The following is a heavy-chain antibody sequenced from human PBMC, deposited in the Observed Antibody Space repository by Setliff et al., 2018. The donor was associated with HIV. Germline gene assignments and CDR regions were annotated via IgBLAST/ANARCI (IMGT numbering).Heavy chain of an antibody. Sequence: SETLSLTCTVSGGSVSSGSYYWSWIRQPPGKGLEWIGYIYYSGSTNYNPSLKSRVTISVDTSKNQFSLKLSSVTAADTAAYYCARGGVLLWFGELLGFDIWGQGTMVTVSS. J-gene: IGHJ3*02. D-gene: IGHD3-10*01. CDR2: IYYSGST. CDR3: ARGGVLLWFGELLGFDI. V-gene: IGHV4-61*01. CDR1: GGSVSSGSYY.